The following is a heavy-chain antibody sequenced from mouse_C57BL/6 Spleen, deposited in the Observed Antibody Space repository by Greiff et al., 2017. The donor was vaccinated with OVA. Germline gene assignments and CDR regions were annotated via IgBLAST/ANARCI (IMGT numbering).Heavy chain of an antibody. CDR2: INPNNGGT. D-gene: IGHD3-3*01. CDR3: ARGGTGAMDY. CDR1: GYTFTDYY. V-gene: IGHV1-26*01. J-gene: IGHJ4*01. Sequence: EVKLQQSGPELVKPGASVKISCKASGYTFTDYYMNWVKQSHGKSLEWIGDINPNNGGTSYNQKFKGKATLTVDKSSSTAYMELRSLTSEDSAVYYYARGGTGAMDYWGKGASVTASS.